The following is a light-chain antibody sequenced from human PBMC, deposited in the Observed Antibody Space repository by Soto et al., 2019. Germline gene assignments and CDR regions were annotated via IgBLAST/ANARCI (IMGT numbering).Light chain of an antibody. J-gene: IGLJ2*01. CDR2: AVY. Sequence: QSALTQPPSASGSPGQSVTISCTGTSSDVGGYNYVSWYQHHPGKAPKLIIYAVYKRPSGVPDRFSGSKSVNTASLTVSGLQAEDESDYDCSSYAASDNFVVFGGGTKLTVL. CDR1: SSDVGGYNY. CDR3: SSYAASDNFVV. V-gene: IGLV2-8*01.